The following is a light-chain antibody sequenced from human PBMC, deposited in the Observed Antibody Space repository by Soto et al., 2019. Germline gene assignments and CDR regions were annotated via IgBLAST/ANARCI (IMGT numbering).Light chain of an antibody. J-gene: IGKJ5*01. CDR1: QSVSSSY. V-gene: IGKV3D-20*02. Sequence: EIVLTQSPATLSLSPGERATLSCRASQSVSSSYLAWYQQKPGQAPRLLIYGASSRATGIPARFSGSGSGTDFTLTISSLEPEDFAVYYCQQRSNWPPITFGQGRRLEIK. CDR3: QQRSNWPPIT. CDR2: GAS.